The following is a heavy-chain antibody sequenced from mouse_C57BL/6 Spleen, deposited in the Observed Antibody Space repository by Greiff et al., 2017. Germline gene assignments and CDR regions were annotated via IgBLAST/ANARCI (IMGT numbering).Heavy chain of an antibody. D-gene: IGHD2-5*01. Sequence: QVQLKQPGAELVRPGSSVKLSCKASGYTFTSYWMDWVKQRPGQGLEWIGNIYPSDSETHYNQKFKDKATLTVDKSSSTAYMQLSSLTSEDSAVYYCARDADYSNYFDVWGTGTTVTVSS. CDR1: GYTFTSYW. CDR2: IYPSDSET. J-gene: IGHJ1*03. V-gene: IGHV1-61*01. CDR3: ARDADYSNYFDV.